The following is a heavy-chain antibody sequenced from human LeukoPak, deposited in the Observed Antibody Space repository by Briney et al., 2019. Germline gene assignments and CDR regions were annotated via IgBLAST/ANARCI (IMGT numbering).Heavy chain of an antibody. D-gene: IGHD3-10*01. Sequence: SETLSLTCSVSGGSISSYYWSWIRQPPGKGLEWIGYIYYSGSTNYNPSLKSRVTISVDTSKNQFSLKLTSVTAADTAVYFCARGGYYGSGNDFRFDPWGQGTLVTVSS. CDR2: IYYSGST. V-gene: IGHV4-59*01. J-gene: IGHJ5*02. CDR1: GGSISSYY. CDR3: ARGGYYGSGNDFRFDP.